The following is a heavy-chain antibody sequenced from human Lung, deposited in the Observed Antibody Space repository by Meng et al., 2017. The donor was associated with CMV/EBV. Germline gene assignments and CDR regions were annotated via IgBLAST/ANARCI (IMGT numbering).Heavy chain of an antibody. CDR3: ARASQAYCGGDCSEFGY. V-gene: IGHV1-69*10. CDR1: GGTFSSYA. Sequence: SVKVSCXASGGTFSSYAISWVRQAPGQGLEWMGGIIPILGIANYAQKFQGRVTITTDESTSTAYMELSSLRSEDTAVYYCARASQAYCGGDCSEFGYWGQGTLVTVSS. J-gene: IGHJ4*02. D-gene: IGHD2-21*01. CDR2: IIPILGIA.